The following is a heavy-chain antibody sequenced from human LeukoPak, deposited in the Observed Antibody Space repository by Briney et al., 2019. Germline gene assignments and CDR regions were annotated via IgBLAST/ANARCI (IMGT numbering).Heavy chain of an antibody. CDR1: GGTFSSYA. Sequence: SVTVSCKASGGTFSSYAISWVRQAPGQGLEWMGRIIPIFGIANYAQKFQGRVTITADKSTSTAYMELSSLRSEDTAVYYCASGGALGYCSGGSCQPIDYWGQGTLVTVSS. CDR2: IIPIFGIA. CDR3: ASGGALGYCSGGSCQPIDY. V-gene: IGHV1-69*04. D-gene: IGHD2-15*01. J-gene: IGHJ4*02.